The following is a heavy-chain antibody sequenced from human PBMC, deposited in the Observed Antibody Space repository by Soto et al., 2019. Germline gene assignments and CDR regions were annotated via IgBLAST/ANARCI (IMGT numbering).Heavy chain of an antibody. CDR1: GFTFSSYA. D-gene: IGHD6-19*01. V-gene: IGHV3-23*01. CDR3: AKDLRQQWLVRKAAFDI. CDR2: ISGSGGST. Sequence: SGGSLRLSCAASGFTFSSYAMSWVRQAPGKGLEWVSAISGSGGSTYYADSVKGRFTISRDNSKNTLYLQMNSLRAEDTAVYYCAKDLRQQWLVRKAAFDIWGQGTMVTVSS. J-gene: IGHJ3*02.